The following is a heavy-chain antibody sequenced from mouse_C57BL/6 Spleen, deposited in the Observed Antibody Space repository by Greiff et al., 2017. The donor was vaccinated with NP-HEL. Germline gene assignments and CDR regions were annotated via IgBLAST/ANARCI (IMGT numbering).Heavy chain of an antibody. Sequence: VQLQQSGPELVKPGASVKMSCKASGYTFTDYNMHWVKQSHGKSLEWIGYINPNNGGTSYNQKFKGKATLTVNKSSSTAYMELRSLTSEESAVCYCARGYAYDEGGYAMDYWGQGTSVTVSS. J-gene: IGHJ4*01. D-gene: IGHD2-14*01. CDR3: ARGYAYDEGGYAMDY. V-gene: IGHV1-22*01. CDR2: INPNNGGT. CDR1: GYTFTDYN.